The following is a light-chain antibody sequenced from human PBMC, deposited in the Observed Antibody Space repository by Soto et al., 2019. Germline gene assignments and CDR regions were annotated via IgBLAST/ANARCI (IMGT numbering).Light chain of an antibody. Sequence: EIVLTQSQGTLSLSPGERAALSCPASQRVPNDSVAWYRQIPGQAPSLLLYGPSIRAAGNPDRFTGSVAGTDFTLFTLAISRLEPEDFAVYYCQQYGNSPCTFGHGTKVQI. CDR3: QQYGNSPCT. J-gene: IGKJ1*01. CDR1: QRVPNDS. V-gene: IGKV3-20*01. CDR2: GPS.